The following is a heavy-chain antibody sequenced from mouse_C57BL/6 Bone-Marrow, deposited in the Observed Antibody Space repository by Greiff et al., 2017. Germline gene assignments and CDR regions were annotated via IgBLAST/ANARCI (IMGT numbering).Heavy chain of an antibody. V-gene: IGHV7-1*01. CDR2: SRNKANDYTT. CDR1: GFTFSDFY. CDR3: ARDRAYDYGAMDY. Sequence: EVQRVESGGGLVQSGRSLRLSCATSGFTFSDFYMEWVRQAPGKGLEWIAASRNKANDYTTEYSASVKGRFIVSRDTSQSILYLQMNALRAEDTAIYYGARDRAYDYGAMDYWGQGTSVTVSS. J-gene: IGHJ4*01. D-gene: IGHD6-5*01.